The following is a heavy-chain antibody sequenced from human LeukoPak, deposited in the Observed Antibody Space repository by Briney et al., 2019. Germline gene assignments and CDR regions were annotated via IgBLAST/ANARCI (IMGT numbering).Heavy chain of an antibody. CDR1: GVSISSSSYY. D-gene: IGHD6-13*01. J-gene: IGHJ4*02. V-gene: IGHV4-39*01. Sequence: SETLSLTCTVSGVSISSSSYYWGWIRQPPGKGLEWIGSIYYSGSTYYNPSLKSRVTISVDTSKNQFSLKLSSVTAADTAVYYCARRGVAAAGRFDYWGQGTLVTVSS. CDR3: ARRGVAAAGRFDY. CDR2: IYYSGST.